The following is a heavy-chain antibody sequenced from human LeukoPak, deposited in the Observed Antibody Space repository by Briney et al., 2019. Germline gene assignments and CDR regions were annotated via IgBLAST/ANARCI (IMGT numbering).Heavy chain of an antibody. V-gene: IGHV1-18*01. J-gene: IGHJ4*02. CDR2: ISAYNGNT. CDR1: GYRFTGYG. D-gene: IGHD3-9*01. CDR3: ARGGDGDILTGLVFDY. Sequence: ASVKVSFKASGYRFTGYGISWVRQAPGQGLEWMGWISAYNGNTNYAQKLQGRVTMTTDTSTSTAYMELRSLRSDGTAVYYCARGGDGDILTGLVFDYWGQGTLVTVSS.